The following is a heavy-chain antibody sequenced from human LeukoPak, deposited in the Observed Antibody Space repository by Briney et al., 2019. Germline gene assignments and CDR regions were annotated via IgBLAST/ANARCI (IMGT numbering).Heavy chain of an antibody. CDR1: RFTFSDYY. CDR3: ARDKESSGWYLTPYYYGMDV. D-gene: IGHD6-13*01. V-gene: IGHV3-11*06. Sequence: GGSLRLSCAASRFTFSDYYMTWIRQAPAKGLEWISYIGSSSTYTHYADSVKGRFTISRDNAKNSLYLQMNSLRAEDTAVYYCARDKESSGWYLTPYYYGMDVWGKGTTVTVSS. J-gene: IGHJ6*04. CDR2: IGSSSTYT.